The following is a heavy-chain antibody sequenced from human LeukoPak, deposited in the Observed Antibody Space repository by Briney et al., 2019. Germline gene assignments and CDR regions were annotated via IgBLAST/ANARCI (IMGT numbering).Heavy chain of an antibody. Sequence: GGALRLSCAASGFTFSSYGMHWVRQAPGKGLEGVAVISDDGSNKDYADSVKGRFTISRDPSNNTLYLQMNSPSADDTAVYHCAKAVVVAAATRYSYYYGMDVWGQGTTVTVSS. CDR1: GFTFSSYG. CDR3: AKAVVVAAATRYSYYYGMDV. CDR2: ISDDGSNK. D-gene: IGHD2-15*01. J-gene: IGHJ6*02. V-gene: IGHV3-30*18.